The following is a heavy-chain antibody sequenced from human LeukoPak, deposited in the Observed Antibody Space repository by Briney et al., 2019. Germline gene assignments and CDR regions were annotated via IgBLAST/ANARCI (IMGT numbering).Heavy chain of an antibody. CDR1: GYTFTSYG. J-gene: IGHJ4*02. V-gene: IGHV1-18*01. D-gene: IGHD3-10*01. CDR2: ISAYNGNT. Sequence: ASVKVSCKASGYTFTSYGISWVRQAPGQGLEWMGWISAYNGNTNYAQKLQGRVTMTTDTSTSTAYMELRSLRSDDTAVYYCARDGSGSYLPGLVDYWGQGTLVTVSS. CDR3: ARDGSGSYLPGLVDY.